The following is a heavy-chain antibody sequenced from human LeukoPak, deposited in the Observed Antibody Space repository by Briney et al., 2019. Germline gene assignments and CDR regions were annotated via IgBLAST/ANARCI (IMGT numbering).Heavy chain of an antibody. CDR3: ARGIIDYYDSSGYTDY. CDR2: INHSGST. Sequence: SETLSLTCAVYGGSFSGYYWSWIRQPPGKGLEWIGEINHSGSTNYNPSLKSRVTISVDTSKNQFSLKLSSVTAADTAVYYCARGIIDYYDSSGYTDYWGQGTLVTVSS. CDR1: GGSFSGYY. D-gene: IGHD3-22*01. J-gene: IGHJ4*02. V-gene: IGHV4-34*01.